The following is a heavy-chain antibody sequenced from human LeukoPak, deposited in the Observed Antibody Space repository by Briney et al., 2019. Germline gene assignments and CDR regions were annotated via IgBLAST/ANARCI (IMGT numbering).Heavy chain of an antibody. CDR1: GYTLTELS. Sequence: GASVKVSCKVSGYTLTELSMHWVRQAPGKGLEWMGRITVMSGTANYAQKFQDRVTITTDESTRTSYMEVSSLGSEDTAVYFCATELRGYSFGYDSWGQGTLVTVSS. V-gene: IGHV1-24*01. CDR3: ATELRGYSFGYDS. J-gene: IGHJ5*01. CDR2: ITVMSGTA. D-gene: IGHD5-12*01.